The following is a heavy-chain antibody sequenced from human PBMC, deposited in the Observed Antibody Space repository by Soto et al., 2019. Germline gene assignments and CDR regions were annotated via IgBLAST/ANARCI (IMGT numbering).Heavy chain of an antibody. V-gene: IGHV3-74*01. Sequence: PGGSLRLSFEASGFLFKMYWMHWVRQSPGKGLVWISRIYNDGTYSDYADSVRGRFTISRDNVNDTLYIQMKNLRAEDSGLYYCTRGPRPISTGTGAYWGQGTQVTVYS. D-gene: IGHD3-10*01. CDR1: GFLFKMYW. CDR3: TRGPRPISTGTGAY. J-gene: IGHJ4*02. CDR2: IYNDGTYS.